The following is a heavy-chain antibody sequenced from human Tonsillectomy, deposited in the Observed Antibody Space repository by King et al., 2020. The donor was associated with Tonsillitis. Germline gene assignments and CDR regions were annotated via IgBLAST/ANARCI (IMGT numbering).Heavy chain of an antibody. Sequence: VQLVESGGGLVQPGGSLRLSCAASGFTFSSSAMTWVRQAPGKGLEWVSIIYSGGSTTYYADSVKGRFIISKDHSENTLYLQMNSLRAEDTAIYYCAGASGGSSAWGMKYWGQGTLVTVPS. D-gene: IGHD2-8*02. V-gene: IGHV3-23*03. J-gene: IGHJ4*02. CDR1: GFTFSSSA. CDR2: IYSGGSTT. CDR3: AGASGGSSAWGMKY.